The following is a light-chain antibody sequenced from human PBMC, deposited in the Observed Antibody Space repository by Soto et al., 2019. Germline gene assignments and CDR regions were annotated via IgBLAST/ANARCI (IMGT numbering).Light chain of an antibody. CDR3: QQYGRSPSWT. CDR2: GAS. CDR1: QSIDSTY. J-gene: IGKJ1*01. V-gene: IGKV3-20*01. Sequence: EIVLTQSPGTLSLSPGERATLSCRASQSIDSTYLSWYQQKPGQAPRLLICGASSRATGIPDRFSGSGSGTDFTPTISRLEPEDFAVYYCQQYGRSPSWTFGQGTRVDSK.